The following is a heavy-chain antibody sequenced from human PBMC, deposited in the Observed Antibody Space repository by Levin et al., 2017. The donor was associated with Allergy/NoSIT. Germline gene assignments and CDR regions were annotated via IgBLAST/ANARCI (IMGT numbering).Heavy chain of an antibody. J-gene: IGHJ4*02. V-gene: IGHV3-21*01. Sequence: VASVKVSCAASGFTFSSYSMNWVRQAPGKGLEWVSSIGSSSAYIYYADSVKGRFTTSRVNAKNSLYLQLNSLRAEDTAVYYCARDMETYDFWSASDYWGQGTLVTVSS. CDR2: IGSSSAYI. CDR1: GFTFSSYS. CDR3: ARDMETYDFWSASDY. D-gene: IGHD3-3*01.